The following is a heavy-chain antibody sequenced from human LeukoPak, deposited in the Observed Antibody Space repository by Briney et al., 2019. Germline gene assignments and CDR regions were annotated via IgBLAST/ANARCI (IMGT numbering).Heavy chain of an antibody. CDR2: IGYDGSNK. Sequence: GGSLRLSCAASGFTFSSYGMPRVRQDPGKGLARSAVIGYDGSNKYYAGSVKARFPSSRDNSKNTLYLQMNSLRAEDTAVYFCARGRQQLALEYWGQGTLVSVSS. D-gene: IGHD6-13*01. J-gene: IGHJ4*02. V-gene: IGHV3-33*01. CDR1: GFTFSSYG. CDR3: ARGRQQLALEY.